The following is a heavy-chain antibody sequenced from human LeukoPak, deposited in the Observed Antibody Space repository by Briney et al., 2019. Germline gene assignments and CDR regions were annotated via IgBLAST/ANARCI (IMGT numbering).Heavy chain of an antibody. J-gene: IGHJ4*02. CDR2: ITASGTAM. CDR1: GFTFSSYS. V-gene: IGHV3-48*02. CDR3: ASSGSYRFDY. D-gene: IGHD1-26*01. Sequence: GGSLRLSCAASGFTFSSYSMNWVGQAPGKGLEWVSHITASGTAMFYAGSVKGRFTISRDNAKNSLYLNSLRDGDTAVYYCASSGSYRFDYWGQRTLVTVSS.